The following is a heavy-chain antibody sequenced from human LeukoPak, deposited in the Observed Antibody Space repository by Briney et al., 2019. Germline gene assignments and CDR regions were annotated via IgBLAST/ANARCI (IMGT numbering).Heavy chain of an antibody. V-gene: IGHV4-39*01. CDR1: GGSISSSNYY. J-gene: IGHJ1*01. CDR3: ARPYCSSTSCYAGGYFQH. CDR2: IYYSGST. D-gene: IGHD2-2*01. Sequence: PSETLSLTCTVSGGSISSSNYYWGWIRQPPGKGLEWIGNIYYSGSTYYNPSLKSRVTISVDTSKNQFSLKLSSVTAADTAVYYCARPYCSSTSCYAGGYFQHWGQGTLVTVSS.